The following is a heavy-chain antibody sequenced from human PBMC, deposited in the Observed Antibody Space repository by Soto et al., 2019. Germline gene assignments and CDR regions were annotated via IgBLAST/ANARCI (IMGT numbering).Heavy chain of an antibody. D-gene: IGHD3-22*01. J-gene: IGHJ4*02. CDR3: ARHYYDSSGRPFDY. CDR2: IYPGDSDI. Sequence: PGESLKISCKGSGYSFTSYWIGWVRQMPGKGLEWMGIIYPGDSDIRYSPSFQGQVTISADKSISTAYLQWSGLKASDTAIYYCARHYYDSSGRPFDYWGQGALVTVSS. V-gene: IGHV5-51*01. CDR1: GYSFTSYW.